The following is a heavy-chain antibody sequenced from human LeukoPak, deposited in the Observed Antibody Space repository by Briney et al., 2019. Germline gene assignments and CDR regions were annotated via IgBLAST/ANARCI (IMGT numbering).Heavy chain of an antibody. Sequence: GGSLRLSFAASGFTFSSYAMSWVRQAPGKGLEWVSAISGSGGSIYYADSVKGRFTISRDNAKNSLYLQMNSLRAEDTAVYYCARVMGNFDYWGQGTLVTVAS. CDR1: GFTFSSYA. J-gene: IGHJ4*02. D-gene: IGHD7-27*01. CDR3: ARVMGNFDY. V-gene: IGHV3-23*01. CDR2: ISGSGGSI.